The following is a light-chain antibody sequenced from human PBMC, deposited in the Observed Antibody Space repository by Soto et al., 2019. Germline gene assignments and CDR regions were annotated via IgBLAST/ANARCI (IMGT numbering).Light chain of an antibody. J-gene: IGLJ1*01. CDR2: DVS. V-gene: IGLV2-11*01. CDR1: SSDVGGYNY. CDR3: CSYAGSVDHYV. Sequence: QSALTQPRSVSGSPGQSVTISCTGTSSDVGGYNYVSWYQQHPGKAPKLMIYDVSKRPSGVPDRFSGSKSGNTASLTISGLQAEDEADYYCCSYAGSVDHYVFGTGTKVTVL.